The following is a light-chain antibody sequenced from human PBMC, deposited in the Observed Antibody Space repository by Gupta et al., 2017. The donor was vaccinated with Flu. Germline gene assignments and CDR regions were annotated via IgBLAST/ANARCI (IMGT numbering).Light chain of an antibody. Sequence: DIRVTQSPSSLSASVGDRVSITCRASQRIGNFLNWYQQKPGKAPNLLIYHASTLHSGVPSRFSGNTSGTDFTLTINNLQPEDFATYSCQQSYTAPLSFGGGTKVEI. CDR1: QRIGNF. J-gene: IGKJ4*01. CDR2: HAS. V-gene: IGKV1-39*01. CDR3: QQSYTAPLS.